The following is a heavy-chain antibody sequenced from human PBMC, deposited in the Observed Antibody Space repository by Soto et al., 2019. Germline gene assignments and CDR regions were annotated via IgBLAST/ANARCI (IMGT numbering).Heavy chain of an antibody. Sequence: QVQLQESGPGLVKPSETLSLTCTVSGGSISSYYWSWIRQPPGKGLEWIGYIYYSGSTNYNPSLTSRVTRSVDTSKNQFSLKLSYVTAADTAVYYCAREGYSSSWYALGAFDICVQGTMVTVSS. CDR3: AREGYSSSWYALGAFDI. D-gene: IGHD6-13*01. J-gene: IGHJ3*02. CDR2: IYYSGST. V-gene: IGHV4-59*01. CDR1: GGSISSYY.